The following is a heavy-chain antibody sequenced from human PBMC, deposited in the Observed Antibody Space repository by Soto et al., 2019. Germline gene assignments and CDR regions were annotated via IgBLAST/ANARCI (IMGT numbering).Heavy chain of an antibody. V-gene: IGHV1-69*13. Sequence: ASVKVSCKASGGTFSSYAISWVRQAPGQGLEWMGGIIPIFGTANYAQKFQGRVTITADESTSTAYMELSSLRSEDTAVYYCAREPVAGNGNWFDPWGQGTLVTVSS. CDR3: AREPVAGNGNWFDP. J-gene: IGHJ5*02. D-gene: IGHD6-19*01. CDR2: IIPIFGTA. CDR1: GGTFSSYA.